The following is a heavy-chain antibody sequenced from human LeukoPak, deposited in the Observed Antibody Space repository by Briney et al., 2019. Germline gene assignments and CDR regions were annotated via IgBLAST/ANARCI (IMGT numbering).Heavy chain of an antibody. CDR2: IYPGDSDT. J-gene: IGHJ4*02. CDR3: ATQPVLGY. D-gene: IGHD1-26*01. Sequence: GESLKISCKASGYSCTSYWIGWVRQMPGKGLEWMGIIYPGDSDTRYRPSFQGQVTISVDKSITTAYLQWSSLKASDSAIYFCATQPVLGYWGQGTLVTVSS. V-gene: IGHV5-51*01. CDR1: GYSCTSYW.